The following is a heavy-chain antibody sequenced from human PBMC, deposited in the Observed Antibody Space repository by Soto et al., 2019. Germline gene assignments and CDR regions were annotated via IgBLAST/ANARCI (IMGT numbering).Heavy chain of an antibody. V-gene: IGHV1-18*01. CDR2: ISAYNGNT. D-gene: IGHD2-15*01. Sequence: ASVKVSCKASGYTFTSYGISWVRQAPGQGLEWMGWISAYNGNTNYAQKLQGRVTMTTDTSTSTAYMELRSLRSDDTAVYYCARDCSGGSCYSDYYYYYYMDVRGKGTTVTVSS. J-gene: IGHJ6*03. CDR1: GYTFTSYG. CDR3: ARDCSGGSCYSDYYYYYYMDV.